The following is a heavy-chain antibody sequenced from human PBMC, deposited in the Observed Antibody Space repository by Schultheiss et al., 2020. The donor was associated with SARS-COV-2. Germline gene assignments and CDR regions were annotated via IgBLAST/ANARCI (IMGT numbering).Heavy chain of an antibody. D-gene: IGHD3-3*01. CDR2: IKQDGSNK. CDR3: ASASTTYDFGAEGYYGMDV. V-gene: IGHV3-30*02. CDR1: GFTFSSYG. J-gene: IGHJ6*02. Sequence: GGSLRLSCAASGFTFSSYGMHWVRQAPGKGLEWVANIKQDGSNKYYADSVKGRFTISRDNSKNTLYLQMNSLRAEDTAVYYCASASTTYDFGAEGYYGMDVWGQGTTVTVSS.